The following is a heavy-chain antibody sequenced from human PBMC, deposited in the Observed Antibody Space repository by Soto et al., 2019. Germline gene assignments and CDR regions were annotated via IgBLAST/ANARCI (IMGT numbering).Heavy chain of an antibody. J-gene: IGHJ4*02. D-gene: IGHD1-26*01. CDR3: AKEFLDVRYSGSQYYFDT. CDR1: GFTFSNYS. Sequence: GGSLRLSCAASGFTFSNYSMSWVRQAHGKGLEWVSGIGGSGSGAFYADSVKDRFTISRDNSKNTLDLQMNSLKAEDTAIYYCAKEFLDVRYSGSQYYFDTWGRGTLVTVSS. CDR2: IGGSGSGA. V-gene: IGHV3-23*01.